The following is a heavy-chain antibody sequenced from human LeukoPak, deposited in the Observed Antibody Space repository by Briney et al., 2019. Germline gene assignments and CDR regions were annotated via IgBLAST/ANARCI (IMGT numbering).Heavy chain of an antibody. CDR2: IQSKTDGGTT. J-gene: IGHJ4*02. D-gene: IGHD3-10*01. CDR1: GFTFSNTW. Sequence: NPGGSLRLSCAASGFTFSNTWMNWVRQAPGQGLEWVGRIQSKTDGGTTEYAAPVKGRFTISRDDSKTTLYLQMNSLKTEDTAVYYCATLTVRGVINIWGQGTLVTVSS. V-gene: IGHV3-15*01. CDR3: ATLTVRGVINI.